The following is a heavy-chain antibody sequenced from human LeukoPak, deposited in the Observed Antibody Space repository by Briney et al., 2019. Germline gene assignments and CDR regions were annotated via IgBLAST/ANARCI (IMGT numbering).Heavy chain of an antibody. V-gene: IGHV3-74*01. CDR3: ARAGPSSSWHQFDY. CDR2: INSDGGTT. Sequence: GGSLRLSCGASGFTFSSYWMHWVRQAPGKGLVWVSGINSDGGTTTYADSVKGRFTISRDNAKNTLYLQMNNLRAEDTAVYYCARAGPSSSWHQFDYWGQGTLVTVSS. CDR1: GFTFSSYW. J-gene: IGHJ4*02. D-gene: IGHD6-13*01.